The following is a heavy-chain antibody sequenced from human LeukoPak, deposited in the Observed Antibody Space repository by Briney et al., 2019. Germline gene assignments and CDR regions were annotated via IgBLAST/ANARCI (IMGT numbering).Heavy chain of an antibody. CDR2: IIPIFGTA. CDR1: GGTFSSYA. CDR3: ARKELGRWYFDY. Sequence: GASVKVSCKASGGTFSSYAISWVRQAPGQGLEWMGGIIPIFGTANYAQKFQGRVTITADKSTSTAYMELSSLRSEDTAVYYCARKELGRWYFDYWGQGTLVTVSS. V-gene: IGHV1-69*06. D-gene: IGHD7-27*01. J-gene: IGHJ4*02.